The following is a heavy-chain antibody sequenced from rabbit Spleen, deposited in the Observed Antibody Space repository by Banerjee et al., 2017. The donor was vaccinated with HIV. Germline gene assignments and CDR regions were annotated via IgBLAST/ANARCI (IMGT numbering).Heavy chain of an antibody. CDR2: IDIGSSGFT. V-gene: IGHV1S45*01. J-gene: IGHJ6*01. D-gene: IGHD1-1*01. CDR3: ARDTSSSFSSYGMDL. CDR1: GLDFSNTYY. Sequence: QEQLVESGGGLVQPEGSLTLTCTTSGLDFSNTYYICWVRQAPGKGLEWIACIDIGSSGFTYFASWAKGRFTISKTSSTTVILQMTSLTAADTATYFCARDTSSSFSSYGMDLWGQGTLVTVS.